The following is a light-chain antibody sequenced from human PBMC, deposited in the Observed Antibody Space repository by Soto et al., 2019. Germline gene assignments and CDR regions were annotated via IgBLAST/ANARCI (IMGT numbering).Light chain of an antibody. CDR3: QQYGSSPWT. CDR1: QSVFSGH. CDR2: GVS. V-gene: IGKV3-20*01. J-gene: IGKJ1*01. Sequence: ENVLTRSPGTLSLSPGGRATLSCRASQSVFSGHLAWYQQKPGQAPRLLIYGVSSRATGIPDRFSGSGSGTDFALTITRLEPEDFAVYYCQQYGSSPWTFGQGTKVDIK.